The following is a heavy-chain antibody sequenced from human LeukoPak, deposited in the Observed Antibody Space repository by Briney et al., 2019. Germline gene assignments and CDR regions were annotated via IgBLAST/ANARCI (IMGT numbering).Heavy chain of an antibody. Sequence: GGSLRLSCAASGFTFSSYAMSWVRQAPGKGLEWVSGISGSGDNTYYADSVKGRFTISRDNSKNTLYLQMNSLRAEDTAVYYCARDKGYCSRTSCHGASKGMDVWGQGTAVIVSS. CDR1: GFTFSSYA. CDR3: ARDKGYCSRTSCHGASKGMDV. V-gene: IGHV3-23*01. CDR2: ISGSGDNT. J-gene: IGHJ6*02. D-gene: IGHD2-2*01.